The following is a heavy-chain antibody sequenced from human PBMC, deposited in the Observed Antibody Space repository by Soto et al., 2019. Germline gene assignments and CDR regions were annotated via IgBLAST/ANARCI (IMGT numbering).Heavy chain of an antibody. V-gene: IGHV2-5*02. J-gene: IGHJ4*02. CDR2: IFWDDDK. CDR3: AHSPPYDILTGSLNYFDY. Sequence: QITLKESGPTLVKPTQTLTLTCTFSGFSLSTSGVGVGWIRQPPGKALEWLALIFWDDDKRYSPSLKNRLTITQDTSKNQVVLTMTNMDPVDTATYYCAHSPPYDILTGSLNYFDYWGQGTLVTVSS. D-gene: IGHD3-9*01. CDR1: GFSLSTSGVG.